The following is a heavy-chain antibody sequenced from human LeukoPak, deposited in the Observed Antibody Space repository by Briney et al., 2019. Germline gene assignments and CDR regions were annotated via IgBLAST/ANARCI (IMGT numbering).Heavy chain of an antibody. CDR3: AIGRRLVQLWLLHGFDY. J-gene: IGHJ4*02. Sequence: SETLSLTCAVYGGSFSGYYWSWIRQPPGKGLEWIGEINYSGSTNYNPSLKSRVTISVDTSKNQFSLKLSSVTAADTAVYYCAIGRRLVQLWLLHGFDYWGQGTLVTVSS. D-gene: IGHD5-18*01. V-gene: IGHV4-34*01. CDR2: INYSGST. CDR1: GGSFSGYY.